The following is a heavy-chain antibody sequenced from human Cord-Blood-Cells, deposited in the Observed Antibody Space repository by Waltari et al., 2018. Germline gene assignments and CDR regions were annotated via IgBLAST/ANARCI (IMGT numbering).Heavy chain of an antibody. D-gene: IGHD2-2*01. CDR2: IYWNDDK. Sequence: QITLKESGPTLVKPTQTLTLTCTFSGFSLSTIGMCVVWIRQPPGKALEWLALIYWNDDKSYSPSLKSRLTITKGPSKNQVVLTMTNMAPVDTATSHCAHSIDIVVVPAARGYFDYWGQGTLVTVSS. CDR3: AHSIDIVVVPAARGYFDY. V-gene: IGHV2-5*01. CDR1: GFSLSTIGMC. J-gene: IGHJ4*02.